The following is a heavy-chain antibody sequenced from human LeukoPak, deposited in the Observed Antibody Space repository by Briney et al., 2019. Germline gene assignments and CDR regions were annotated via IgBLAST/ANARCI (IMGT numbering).Heavy chain of an antibody. Sequence: GASVKVSCKASGGTFSSYAISWVRQAPGQGLEWMGWINPNSGGTNYAQKFQGRVTMTRDTSISTAYMELSRLRSDDTAVYYCARDGGYYYFDYWGQGTLVTVSS. D-gene: IGHD5-12*01. J-gene: IGHJ4*02. CDR2: INPNSGGT. CDR3: ARDGGYYYFDY. CDR1: GGTFSSYA. V-gene: IGHV1-2*02.